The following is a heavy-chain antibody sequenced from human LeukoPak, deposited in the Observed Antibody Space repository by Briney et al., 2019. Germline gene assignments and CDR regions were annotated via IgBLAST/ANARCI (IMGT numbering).Heavy chain of an antibody. J-gene: IGHJ4*02. D-gene: IGHD1-26*01. CDR1: GYSFTSYW. V-gene: IGHV5-51*01. CDR3: ASLVGATYPFDY. Sequence: GESLKISCKGSGYSFTSYWIGWVRQLPGKGLEWMGIIYPGDSDTRYSPSFQGQVTISADKSFSTPYLQWRRLKASDYAIVYFASLVGATYPFDYWGQGTLVTVSS. CDR2: IYPGDSDT.